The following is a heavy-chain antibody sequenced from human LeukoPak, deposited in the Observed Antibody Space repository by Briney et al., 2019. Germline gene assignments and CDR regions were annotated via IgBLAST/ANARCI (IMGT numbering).Heavy chain of an antibody. CDR1: GFTFSSYW. V-gene: IGHV3-74*01. Sequence: GGSLRLSCAASGFTFSSYWMHWVRQAPGKGLVWVSHVDSDGSITSYADSVKGRFTVSRDNAKNTLYLQLTSLRAEDTAVYYCARDSVEEAGDFDYWGHGTLVTVSS. CDR3: ARDSVEEAGDFDY. J-gene: IGHJ4*01. D-gene: IGHD6-13*01. CDR2: VDSDGSIT.